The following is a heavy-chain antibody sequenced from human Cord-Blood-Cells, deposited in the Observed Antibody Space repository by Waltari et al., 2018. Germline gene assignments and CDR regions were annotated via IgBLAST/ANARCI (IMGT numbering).Heavy chain of an antibody. CDR3: ATDTVRSGDWNYDY. Sequence: QVQLVQSGAEVKKPGASVKVSCKVSGYNLTELSMHWVRQAPGKGLEWMGGFDPEEGEKNYAQKFQGRVTMTEDTSTDTAYMELSSLRSEDTAVYYCATDTVRSGDWNYDYWGQGTLVTVSS. J-gene: IGHJ4*02. V-gene: IGHV1-24*01. CDR1: GYNLTELS. D-gene: IGHD1-7*01. CDR2: FDPEEGEK.